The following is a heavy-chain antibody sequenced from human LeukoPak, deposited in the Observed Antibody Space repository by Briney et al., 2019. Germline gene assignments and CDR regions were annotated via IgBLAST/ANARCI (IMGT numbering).Heavy chain of an antibody. CDR1: GFTFSSYA. CDR2: INQDGSEK. Sequence: PGGSLRLSCAASGFTFSSYAMSWVRQAPGKGLEWVANINQDGSEKDYVDSMKGRFTVSRDNAKNSLYLQLNSLRAEDTAVYYCARVTSGLDYWGQGTLVTVSS. J-gene: IGHJ4*02. CDR3: ARVTSGLDY. V-gene: IGHV3-7*01.